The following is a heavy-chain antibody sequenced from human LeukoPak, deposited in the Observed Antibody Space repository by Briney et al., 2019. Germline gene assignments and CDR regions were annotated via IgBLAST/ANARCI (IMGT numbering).Heavy chain of an antibody. CDR1: GGSISSGGYS. D-gene: IGHD3-22*01. J-gene: IGHJ4*02. CDR2: IYNSGST. Sequence: SETLSLICAVSGGSISSGGYSWNWTRQPPGKGLEWIGYIYNSGSTSYNPSLKSRVTMSVDTSKNQFSLKLTSVTAADTAVYYCARDPSAGDYYDSSGYLDYWGQGTLVTVSS. CDR3: ARDPSAGDYYDSSGYLDY. V-gene: IGHV4-30-4*07.